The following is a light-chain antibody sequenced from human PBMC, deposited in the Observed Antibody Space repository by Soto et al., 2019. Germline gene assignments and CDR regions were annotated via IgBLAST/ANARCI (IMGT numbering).Light chain of an antibody. CDR3: HQRSNWPLT. J-gene: IGKJ4*01. CDR1: QSVNKS. V-gene: IGKV3-11*01. CDR2: DVS. Sequence: EVVLTQSPSTLSLSPGERATLSCRASQSVNKSLAWYQQNPCQALRLVMYDVSKRATGIPARFSGSGSGTDFTLTIGSLEPEDFAVYYCHQRSNWPLTFVGGTKLEIK.